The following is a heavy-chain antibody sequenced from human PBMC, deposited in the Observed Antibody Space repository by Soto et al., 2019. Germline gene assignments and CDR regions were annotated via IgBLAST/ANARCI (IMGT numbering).Heavy chain of an antibody. D-gene: IGHD6-13*01. J-gene: IGHJ6*02. CDR3: ARTSAAGKYYYPMAV. CDR1: GYSFTSYW. Sequence: GESLKISCKGSGYSFTSYWIGWVRQMPGKGLEWMGIIYPGDSDTRYSPSFQGQVTISADKSISTAYLQWSSLKASDTAMYYCARTSAAGKYYYPMAVWGQGTTVTVSS. V-gene: IGHV5-51*01. CDR2: IYPGDSDT.